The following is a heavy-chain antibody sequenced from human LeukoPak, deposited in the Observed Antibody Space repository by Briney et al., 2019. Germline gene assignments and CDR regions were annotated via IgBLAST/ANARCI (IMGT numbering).Heavy chain of an antibody. Sequence: GGSLRLSCVASGFTFNDYWMTWVRRAPGKGLEWLANIKEDGSDKYYVDSVKGRFTISRDNSKNTLYLQMNSLRAEDTAVYYCARQDTAMYFDYWGQGTLVTVSS. J-gene: IGHJ4*02. CDR1: GFTFNDYW. D-gene: IGHD5-18*01. CDR2: IKEDGSDK. CDR3: ARQDTAMYFDY. V-gene: IGHV3-7*03.